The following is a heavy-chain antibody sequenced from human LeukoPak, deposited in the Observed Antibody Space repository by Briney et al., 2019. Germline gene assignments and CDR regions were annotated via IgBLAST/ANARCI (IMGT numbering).Heavy chain of an antibody. CDR3: AKSTVATNDF. V-gene: IGHV3-23*01. D-gene: IGHD4-11*01. CDR1: GFTFTSYS. CDR2: ISGGGGST. Sequence: PGGSLRLSCAASGFTFTSYSMNWVRQAPGKGLEWVSTISGGGGSTYYADSVKGRFTISRDNSKSTLYLQMNSLRAEDTAVYYCAKSTVATNDFWGQGTLVTVSS. J-gene: IGHJ4*02.